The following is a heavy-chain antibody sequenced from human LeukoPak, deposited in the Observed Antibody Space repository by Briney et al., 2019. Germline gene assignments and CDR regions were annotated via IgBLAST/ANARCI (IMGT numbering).Heavy chain of an antibody. CDR2: IKQDGSVT. CDR1: GFTFSNYW. Sequence: GGSLRLSCAASGFTFSNYWMNWVRQAPGKGLEWVANIKQDGSVTYYVDPVKGRFTVSRDNAKNSPYLQMNSLRVEDTAVYYCAGGGYSFDYLGQGTLVTVSS. J-gene: IGHJ4*02. V-gene: IGHV3-7*01. CDR3: AGGGYSFDY. D-gene: IGHD5-12*01.